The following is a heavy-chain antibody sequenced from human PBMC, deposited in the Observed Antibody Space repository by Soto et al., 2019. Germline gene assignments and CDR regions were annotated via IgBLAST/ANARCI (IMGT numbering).Heavy chain of an antibody. CDR1: GFSFSSYN. V-gene: IGHV3-21*01. J-gene: IGHJ6*02. Sequence: GGSLRLSCAASGFSFSSYNMNWVRRGPGKGLEWVSSISSSSFFLKYTDSVKGRFTISRDNDKSSVSLQMTALRAEDTGVYYCARGVAVAGIFSGLEVWGQGTTVTVSS. CDR2: ISSSSFFL. D-gene: IGHD6-19*01. CDR3: ARGVAVAGIFSGLEV.